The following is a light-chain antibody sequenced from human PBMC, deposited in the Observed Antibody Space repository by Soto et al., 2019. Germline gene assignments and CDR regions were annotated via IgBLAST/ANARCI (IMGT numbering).Light chain of an antibody. V-gene: IGKV3-15*01. CDR2: GAS. J-gene: IGKJ4*01. Sequence: EIVMTQSPATLSVSPGERVTLSCRASQSVSRNLAWYQQIPGRAPRLLIYGASTRATGIPARFSGSGSGTEFTLTISLLQSEDFAVYHCQQYNNWPPLAFGGGTKVEIK. CDR1: QSVSRN. CDR3: QQYNNWPPLA.